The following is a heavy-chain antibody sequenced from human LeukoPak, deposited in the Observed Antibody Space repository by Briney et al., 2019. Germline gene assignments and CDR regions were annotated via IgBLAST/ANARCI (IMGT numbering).Heavy chain of an antibody. V-gene: IGHV1-18*01. CDR2: ISAHNGNT. CDR3: ARVPHNYYDSSGYYLYHAFDI. Sequence: ASVKVSCKTSGYTFTSYGISWVRQAPGQGLEWMGWISAHNGNTNYAQKFQGRVTMTTDTSTSTAYMELRSLRSDDTAVYYCARVPHNYYDSSGYYLYHAFDIWGQGTMVTVSS. J-gene: IGHJ3*02. CDR1: GYTFTSYG. D-gene: IGHD3-22*01.